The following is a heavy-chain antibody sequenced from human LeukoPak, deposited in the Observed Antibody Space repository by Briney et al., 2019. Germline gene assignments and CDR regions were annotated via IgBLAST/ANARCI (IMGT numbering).Heavy chain of an antibody. CDR2: IRYDGSNK. V-gene: IGHV3-30*02. CDR1: GFTFSSYG. Sequence: GETLRLSCAASGFTFSSYGMHWVRQAPGKGLEWVAFIRYDGSNKYYADSVKGRFTISRDNSKNTLYLQMNSLRAEDTAVYYCANLATLDHWGQGTLVTVSS. CDR3: ANLATLDH. D-gene: IGHD2/OR15-2a*01. J-gene: IGHJ4*02.